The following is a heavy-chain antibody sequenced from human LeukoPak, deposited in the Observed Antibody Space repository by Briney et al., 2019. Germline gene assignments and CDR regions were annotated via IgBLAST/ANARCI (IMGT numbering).Heavy chain of an antibody. CDR1: GGSISSGGYY. CDR2: IYYSGST. Sequence: SETLSLTCTVSGGSISSGGYYWSWIRQHPGKGLEWIGYIYYSGSTYYNPSLKSRVTISVDTSKNQFSLKLSCVTAADTAVYYCARDSTSHDAFDIWGQGTMVTVSS. CDR3: ARDSTSHDAFDI. J-gene: IGHJ3*02. V-gene: IGHV4-31*03.